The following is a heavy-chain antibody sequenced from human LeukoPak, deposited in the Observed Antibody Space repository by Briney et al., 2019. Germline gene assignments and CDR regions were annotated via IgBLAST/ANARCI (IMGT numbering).Heavy chain of an antibody. Sequence: GGSLRLSCAASGFTFTTFWMSWVRQAPGKGLEWVANINQDGSAKRYVDSVKGRFTITRDNAKNSLDLQMNSLRVEDTAVYYCARGTGVDYWGQGTLVSVYS. V-gene: IGHV3-7*01. CDR3: ARGTGVDY. CDR1: GFTFTTFW. D-gene: IGHD3-10*01. CDR2: INQDGSAK. J-gene: IGHJ4*02.